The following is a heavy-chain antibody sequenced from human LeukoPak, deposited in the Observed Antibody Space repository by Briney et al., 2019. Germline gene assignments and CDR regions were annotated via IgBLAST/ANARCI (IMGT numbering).Heavy chain of an antibody. V-gene: IGHV3-7*01. CDR1: GFTLSTYW. CDR2: INPDGSGK. Sequence: GGSLRLSCEASGFTLSTYWMNWFRQVPGKGLDWVANINPDGSGKRYVDSVKGRFTIARDNADNSLSLQMNSLRAEDTAVYYCASWGAGGNSWGQGTLVTVSS. CDR3: ASWGAGGNS. D-gene: IGHD3-16*01. J-gene: IGHJ4*02.